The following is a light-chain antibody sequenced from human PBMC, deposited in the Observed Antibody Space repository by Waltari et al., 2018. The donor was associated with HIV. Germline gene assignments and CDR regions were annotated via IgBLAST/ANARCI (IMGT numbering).Light chain of an antibody. V-gene: IGLV2-14*01. CDR2: DVT. CDR1: NSDIGGYNY. J-gene: IGLJ2*01. CDR3: SSYASNTYVV. Sequence: QSALTQPASVSGSPGRSITISCTGTNSDIGGYNYVLWYQQHPGRAPKLILYDVTTRPSGVSDRFSGSKSGNTASLTISGLLAEYEADYYCSSYASNTYVVFGGGTKLNVL.